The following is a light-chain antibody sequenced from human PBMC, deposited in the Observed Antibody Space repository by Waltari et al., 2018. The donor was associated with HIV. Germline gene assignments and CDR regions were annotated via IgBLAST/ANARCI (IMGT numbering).Light chain of an antibody. V-gene: IGLV1-44*01. CDR3: ATWDDSLGTYV. CDR1: NSNTGSNT. J-gene: IGLJ1*01. CDR2: SDN. Sequence: QSVLTQPPSASGTPGQRVTISCSGGNSNTGSNTVNWYRQLPGTAPKLLIYSDNQRPSGVTDRISGSKSGTSASLAISGLQSEDEADYYCATWDDSLGTYVFGTATKVTVL.